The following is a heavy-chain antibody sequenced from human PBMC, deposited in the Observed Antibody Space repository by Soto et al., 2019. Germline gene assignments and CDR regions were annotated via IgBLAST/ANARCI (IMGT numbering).Heavy chain of an antibody. CDR3: ARHQVSGVWEIDL. CDR2: ISYDGGNK. CDR1: GFTFTTSA. J-gene: IGHJ5*02. D-gene: IGHD1-26*01. Sequence: QVQLVESGGGVVQPGRSLRLSCAASGFTFTTSAMHWVRQAPGKGLEWVAVISYDGGNKYYGDSVKGRFTISRDNSKSTLYLQMNGLRAGDTAVYYCARHQVSGVWEIDLWGQGTLVTVSS. V-gene: IGHV3-30-3*01.